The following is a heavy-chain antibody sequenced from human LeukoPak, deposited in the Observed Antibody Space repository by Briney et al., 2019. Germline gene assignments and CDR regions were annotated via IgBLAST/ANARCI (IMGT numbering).Heavy chain of an antibody. J-gene: IGHJ4*02. D-gene: IGHD1-26*01. V-gene: IGHV3-23*01. CDR2: ISGSGGST. CDR1: GFTFSSYA. Sequence: PGGSLRLSCAASGFTFSSYAMSWARQAPGKGLEWVSAISGSGGSTYYADSVKGRFTISRDNSKNTLYLQMNSLRAEDTAVYYCAKGEVGATGPFDYWGQGTLVTVSS. CDR3: AKGEVGATGPFDY.